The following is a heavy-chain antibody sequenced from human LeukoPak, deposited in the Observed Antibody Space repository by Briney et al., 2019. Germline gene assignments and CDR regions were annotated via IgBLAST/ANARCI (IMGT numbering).Heavy chain of an antibody. CDR2: ISSSSSYI. Sequence: GGSLRLSCAASGFTFSSYSMNWVRQAPGKGLEWVSSISSSSSYIYYADSVKGRFTISRDNAKNSLYLQMNSLRAEDTAVYYCARDVSVDYSDYWGQGTLVTVSS. V-gene: IGHV3-21*01. CDR1: GFTFSSYS. J-gene: IGHJ4*02. D-gene: IGHD2-21*01. CDR3: ARDVSVDYSDY.